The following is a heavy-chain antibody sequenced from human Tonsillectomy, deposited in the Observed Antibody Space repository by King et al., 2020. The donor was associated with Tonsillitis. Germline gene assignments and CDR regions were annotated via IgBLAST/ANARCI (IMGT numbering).Heavy chain of an antibody. CDR3: AKDLLQCSGGSCYNAFDM. Sequence: VQLVESGGGLVQPGGSLRLSCAVSGFTFRSYAMSWVRQAPGKGLEGVSGISGSGSSTYYADSVKGRFSISRDNSENTLYVEMNNLSAEDTAVYYCAKDLLQCSGGSCYNAFDMWGQGTMVTVSS. D-gene: IGHD2-15*01. CDR1: GFTFRSYA. CDR2: ISGSGSST. J-gene: IGHJ3*02. V-gene: IGHV3-23*04.